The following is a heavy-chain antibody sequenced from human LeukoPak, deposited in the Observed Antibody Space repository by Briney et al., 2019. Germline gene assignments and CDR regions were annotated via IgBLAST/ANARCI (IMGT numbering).Heavy chain of an antibody. CDR2: IYYSGST. CDR1: GGSISSHY. J-gene: IGHJ5*02. Sequence: SETLSLTCTVSGGSISSHYWSWIRQPPGKGLEWIGYIYYSGSTNYNPSLKSRVTISVDTSKNQYSLKLSSVSAADTAVYYCARVGDVADCSFDPWGQGTLVTVSS. D-gene: IGHD2-21*02. V-gene: IGHV4-59*11. CDR3: ARVGDVADCSFDP.